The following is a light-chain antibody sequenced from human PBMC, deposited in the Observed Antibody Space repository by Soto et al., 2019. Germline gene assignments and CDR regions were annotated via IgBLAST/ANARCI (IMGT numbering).Light chain of an antibody. Sequence: QSALTQPPSLSAAPGQKVSISCSGSRSNIGDNFVSWYQHLPGTAPKLVIYDNYQRPSGIPDRFSGSKSGTSATLSITGLQTGDEGDYYCGTWDRSVSGVVLGGGTKLTVL. CDR3: GTWDRSVSGVV. J-gene: IGLJ3*02. V-gene: IGLV1-51*01. CDR2: DNY. CDR1: RSNIGDNF.